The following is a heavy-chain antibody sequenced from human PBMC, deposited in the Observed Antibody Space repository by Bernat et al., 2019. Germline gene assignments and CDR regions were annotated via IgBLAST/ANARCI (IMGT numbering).Heavy chain of an antibody. D-gene: IGHD2-2*01. Sequence: QLQLQESGPGLVKPSETLFLTCTVSGCSISSSSYYWGWIRQPPGKGLEWIGSIYYSGSTYYNPSLKSRVTISVDTSKNQFSLKLSSVTAADTAVYYCAGTGRADIVVVPAATHYYYYYGMDVWGQGTTVTVSS. J-gene: IGHJ6*02. CDR1: GCSISSSSYY. CDR3: AGTGRADIVVVPAATHYYYYYGMDV. CDR2: IYYSGST. V-gene: IGHV4-39*01.